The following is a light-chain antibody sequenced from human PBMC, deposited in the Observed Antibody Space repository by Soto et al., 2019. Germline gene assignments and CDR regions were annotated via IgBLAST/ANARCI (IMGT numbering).Light chain of an antibody. CDR1: SSDVGSYNL. Sequence: QSALTQPASVSGSPGQSITISCTGTSSDVGSYNLVSWYHQHPGKAPKLMIYEVSKRPSGVSNRFSGSKSGNTASLTISGLQAEDEADYYCCSYVGSSTSVVFGGGTKLTVL. V-gene: IGLV2-23*02. CDR3: CSYVGSSTSVV. J-gene: IGLJ2*01. CDR2: EVS.